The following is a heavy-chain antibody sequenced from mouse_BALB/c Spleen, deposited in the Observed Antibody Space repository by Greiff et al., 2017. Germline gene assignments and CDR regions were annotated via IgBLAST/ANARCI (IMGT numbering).Heavy chain of an antibody. Sequence: DVMLVESGGGLVQPVGSRKLSCAASGFTFSSFGMHWVRQAPEKGLEWVAYISSGSSTIYYADTVKGRFTISRDNPKNTLFLQMTSLRSEDTAMYYCARANLEYFDVWGAGTTVTVSS. D-gene: IGHD6-1*01. J-gene: IGHJ1*01. V-gene: IGHV5-17*02. CDR1: GFTFSSFG. CDR2: ISSGSSTI. CDR3: ARANLEYFDV.